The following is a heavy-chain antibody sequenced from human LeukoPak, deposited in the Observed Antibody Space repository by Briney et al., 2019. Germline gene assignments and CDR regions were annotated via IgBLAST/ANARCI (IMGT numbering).Heavy chain of an antibody. CDR2: IYTSGST. CDR1: GGSISSGSYY. CDR3: ARGNSYGFYYYGMDV. V-gene: IGHV4-61*02. Sequence: SETLSLTCTVSGGSISSGSYYWSWIRQPAGKGLEWIGRIYTSGSTNYNPSLKSRVTISVDTSKNQFSLKLSSVTAADTAVYYCARGNSYGFYYYGMDVWGQGTTVTVSS. J-gene: IGHJ6*02. D-gene: IGHD5-18*01.